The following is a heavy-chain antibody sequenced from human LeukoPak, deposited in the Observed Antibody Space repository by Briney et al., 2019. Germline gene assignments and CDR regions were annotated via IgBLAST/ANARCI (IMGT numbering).Heavy chain of an antibody. D-gene: IGHD6-13*01. CDR2: ISSSSSYI. Sequence: GGSLRLSCAASGFTFSSHDMHWVRQAPGKGLEWVSSISSSSSYIYYADSVKGRFTISRDNAKNSLYLQMNSLRAEDTAVYYCARPKQQLVLLDAFDIWGQGTMVTVSS. CDR3: ARPKQQLVLLDAFDI. V-gene: IGHV3-21*01. CDR1: GFTFSSHD. J-gene: IGHJ3*02.